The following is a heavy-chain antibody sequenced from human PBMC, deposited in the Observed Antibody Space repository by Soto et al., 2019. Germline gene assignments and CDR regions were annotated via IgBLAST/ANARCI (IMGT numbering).Heavy chain of an antibody. CDR3: ARRGEGYGYDY. D-gene: IGHD5-18*01. CDR1: GGSISSSFYY. V-gene: IGHV4-39*01. Sequence: SETLSLICIVSGGSISSSFYYWDWIRQPPGKGLEWIGSIYYSGSTYYNPSLKSRVTISVDTSKNQFSLKLSSVTAADTAVYYCARRGEGYGYDYWGLGNRVTVSS. CDR2: IYYSGST. J-gene: IGHJ4*02.